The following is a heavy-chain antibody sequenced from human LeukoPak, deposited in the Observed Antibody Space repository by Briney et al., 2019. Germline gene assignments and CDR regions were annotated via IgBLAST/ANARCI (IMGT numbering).Heavy chain of an antibody. D-gene: IGHD3-22*01. CDR2: IRYDETNK. J-gene: IGHJ4*02. CDR3: AKISTDYYDSSGYYRPGPPDY. V-gene: IGHV3-30*02. CDR1: GFTFSSYG. Sequence: PGGSLRPSCSASGFTFSSYGMHWVRQAPGKGLEWVAFIRYDETNKYYADSVKGRFTISRDNSKNTLYLHMNSLRPEDTAVYYCAKISTDYYDSSGYYRPGPPDYWGQGTLVTVS.